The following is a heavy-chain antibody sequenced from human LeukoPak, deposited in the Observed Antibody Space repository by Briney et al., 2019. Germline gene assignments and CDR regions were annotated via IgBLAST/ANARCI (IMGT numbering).Heavy chain of an antibody. CDR1: GGSFSGYY. CDR3: ARGLRWGITMVRARTYFDY. Sequence: PSETLSLTCAVYGGSFSGYYWSWIRQPPGKGLEWIGEINHSGSTNYNPSLKSRATISVDTSKNQFSLKLSSVTAADTAVYYCARGLRWGITMVRARTYFDYWGQGTLVTVSS. V-gene: IGHV4-34*01. D-gene: IGHD3-10*01. J-gene: IGHJ4*02. CDR2: INHSGST.